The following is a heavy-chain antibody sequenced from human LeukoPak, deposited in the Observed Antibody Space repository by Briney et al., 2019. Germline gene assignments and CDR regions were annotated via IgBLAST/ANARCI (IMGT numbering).Heavy chain of an antibody. J-gene: IGHJ5*02. V-gene: IGHV1-69*05. Sequence: GSSVKVSCKSSGCTFSSYAISWVRQAAGQGLDWMGGIIPIYGTANYAQKFQGRVTITTDESTSTAYMELSSLRSEDTAVYYCAARIAARPGWFDPWGQGTLVTVSP. CDR1: GCTFSSYA. CDR3: AARIAARPGWFDP. D-gene: IGHD6-6*01. CDR2: IIPIYGTA.